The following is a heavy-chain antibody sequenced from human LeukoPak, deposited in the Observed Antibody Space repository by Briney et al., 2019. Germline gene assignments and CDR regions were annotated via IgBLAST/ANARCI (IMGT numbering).Heavy chain of an antibody. V-gene: IGHV1-69*04. D-gene: IGHD3-22*01. Sequence: ASVKVSCKGSGDPYSTYAISWVRQAPGQGLEWMGRIIPFLGRPDYAQRFQGRVTITADKSTSTVYMELNSLRSEDTGVYYCVRVDHQTRDSSPHWGQGTLVTVSS. CDR3: VRVDHQTRDSSPH. CDR2: IIPFLGRP. CDR1: GDPYSTYA. J-gene: IGHJ4*02.